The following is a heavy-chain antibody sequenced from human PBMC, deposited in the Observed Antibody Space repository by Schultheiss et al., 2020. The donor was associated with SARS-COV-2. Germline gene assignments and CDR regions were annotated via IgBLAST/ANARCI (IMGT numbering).Heavy chain of an antibody. CDR1: GGSVSSGSYY. J-gene: IGHJ6*02. V-gene: IGHV4-61*01. CDR3: ARSRVSPVRSYQYYGMDV. CDR2: IYYSGST. D-gene: IGHD5/OR15-5a*01. Sequence: SETLSLTCTVSGGSVSSGSYYWSWIRQPPGKGLEWIGYIYYSGSTNYNPSLKSRVTISVDTSKNQVSLKLSSVTAADTAVYYCARSRVSPVRSYQYYGMDVWGQGTTVTVSS.